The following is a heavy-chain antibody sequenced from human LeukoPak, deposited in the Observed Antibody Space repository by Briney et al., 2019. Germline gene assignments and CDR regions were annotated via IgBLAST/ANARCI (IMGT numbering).Heavy chain of an antibody. CDR2: IRYEGSSK. V-gene: IGHV3-30*02. J-gene: IGHJ5*02. CDR1: GFSFSSYG. D-gene: IGHD3-10*01. Sequence: PGGSLRLSCAASGFSFSSYGMHWVRQAPDKWLEWVAFIRYEGSSKYYADSVKGRFTISRDNSKNTLYLQMDSLRLEDTAVYYCAKDLLRDRWFGESWGQGTLVTVPS. CDR3: AKDLLRDRWFGES.